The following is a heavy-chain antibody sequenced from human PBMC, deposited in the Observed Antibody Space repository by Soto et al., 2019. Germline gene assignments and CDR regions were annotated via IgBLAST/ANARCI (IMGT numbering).Heavy chain of an antibody. CDR1: GGSFSGYY. CDR2: IDHRGSA. Sequence: QVQLQQWGAGLLKPSETLSLACAVYGGSFSGYYWSWIRQPPGKGLEWIGEIDHRGSANYNPSLKSRVTISVDTSKNQFSLKLKSVAAADTAVYYCTRRGGGNFPYYFDYWGQGTLLTVSS. CDR3: TRRGGGNFPYYFDY. V-gene: IGHV4-34*01. J-gene: IGHJ4*02. D-gene: IGHD2-21*01.